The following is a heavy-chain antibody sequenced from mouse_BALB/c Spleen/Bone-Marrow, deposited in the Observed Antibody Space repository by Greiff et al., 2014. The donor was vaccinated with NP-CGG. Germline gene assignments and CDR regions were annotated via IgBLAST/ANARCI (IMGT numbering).Heavy chain of an antibody. Sequence: EVQLQQSGAELVKPGASVKLSCAASGFNIEDTYMHWVKQRPEQGLEWIGRIDPANGNTKYDPKFQGKATITADTSSNTAYPQLSSLTSEDTAVYYCASYYYGSSSFAYWGQGTLVTVSA. CDR3: ASYYYGSSSFAY. CDR1: GFNIEDTY. V-gene: IGHV14-3*02. D-gene: IGHD1-1*01. CDR2: IDPANGNT. J-gene: IGHJ3*01.